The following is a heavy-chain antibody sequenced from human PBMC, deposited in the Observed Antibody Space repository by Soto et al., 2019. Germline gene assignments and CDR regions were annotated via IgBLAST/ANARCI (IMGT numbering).Heavy chain of an antibody. J-gene: IGHJ4*02. CDR2: ISAGGDST. Sequence: GGSLRLSCAASGFTFSSFAMGWVRQVPGKGLEWVSAISAGGDSTFYADSVKGRFTISRDNSKTTVYLRMGSLRADDTAIYYCVKVSKVFSSCWFGFDYWGLGALVTVSS. D-gene: IGHD6-13*01. CDR3: VKVSKVFSSCWFGFDY. CDR1: GFTFSSFA. V-gene: IGHV3-23*01.